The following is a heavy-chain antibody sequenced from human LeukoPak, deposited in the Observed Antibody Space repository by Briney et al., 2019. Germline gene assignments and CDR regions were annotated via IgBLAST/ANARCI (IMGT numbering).Heavy chain of an antibody. CDR1: GGSFSGYY. D-gene: IGHD1-26*01. V-gene: IGHV4-34*01. J-gene: IGHJ3*02. Sequence: SETLSLTCAVYGGSFSGYYWSWIRQPPGKGLEWIGEINHSGSTNYNPSLKSRVTISVDTSKNQFSLKLSSVTAADTVVYYCARIMGGSYYYAFDIWGQGTMVTVSS. CDR3: ARIMGGSYYYAFDI. CDR2: INHSGST.